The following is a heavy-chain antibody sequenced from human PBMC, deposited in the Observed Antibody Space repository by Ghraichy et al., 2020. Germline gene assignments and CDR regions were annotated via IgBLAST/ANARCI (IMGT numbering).Heavy chain of an antibody. J-gene: IGHJ4*02. D-gene: IGHD2-2*02. CDR2: ISSRSDYI. CDR3: ATTAEYLYFDY. Sequence: GGSLRLSCAASGFTFSSYSMNWVRQAPGKGLELVSSISSRSDYIYHADSLKGRFTVTRDNADNSLFLQMNRLRAEGTAVYYCATTAEYLYFDYWGQGTLVTVSS. CDR1: GFTFSSYS. V-gene: IGHV3-21*01.